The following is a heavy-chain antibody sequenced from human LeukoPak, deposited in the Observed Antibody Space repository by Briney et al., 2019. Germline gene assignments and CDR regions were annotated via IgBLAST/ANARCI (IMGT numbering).Heavy chain of an antibody. CDR1: GYTFTSYY. V-gene: IGHV1-46*01. D-gene: IGHD3-22*01. CDR2: INPGGGSP. CDR3: ARARAYYYDSSGYQNPDYYYYGMDV. Sequence: ASVKVSCKASGYTFTSYYMHWVRQAPGQGLEWMGIINPGGGSPSYAQKFQGRVNMTRDTSTSTVYMELSSLRSEDTAVYYCARARAYYYDSSGYQNPDYYYYGMDVWGQGTTVTVSS. J-gene: IGHJ6*02.